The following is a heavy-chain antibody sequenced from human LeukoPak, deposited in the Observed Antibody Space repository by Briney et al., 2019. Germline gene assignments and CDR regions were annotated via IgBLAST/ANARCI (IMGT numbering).Heavy chain of an antibody. Sequence: GGSLRLSCAASGFIFSSHGMNWVRQAPGKGLVWVSRIDSDGSRITYADSVKGRFTISRDNAKNTVYLQMNSLRAEDTAVYYCARGRSGSYGFFDYWSLGNLVTVSS. D-gene: IGHD3-10*01. J-gene: IGHJ4*02. CDR1: GFIFSSHG. V-gene: IGHV3-74*03. CDR3: ARGRSGSYGFFDY. CDR2: IDSDGSRI.